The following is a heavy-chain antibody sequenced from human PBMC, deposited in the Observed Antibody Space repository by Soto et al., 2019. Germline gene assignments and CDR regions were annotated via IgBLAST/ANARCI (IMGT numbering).Heavy chain of an antibody. Sequence: QVQLVESGGGVVQPGRSLRLSCAASGFTLSSYGMHWVRQAPGKGLEWVAVISYDGSNKYYADSVKGRFTISRDNSKNTLYLQMNSLRAEDTAVYYCAKDTGYCSGGSCYSFAYWGQGTLVTVSS. CDR2: ISYDGSNK. V-gene: IGHV3-30*18. CDR3: AKDTGYCSGGSCYSFAY. J-gene: IGHJ4*02. D-gene: IGHD2-15*01. CDR1: GFTLSSYG.